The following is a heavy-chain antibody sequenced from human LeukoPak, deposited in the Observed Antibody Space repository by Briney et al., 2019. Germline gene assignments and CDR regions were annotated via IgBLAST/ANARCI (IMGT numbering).Heavy chain of an antibody. V-gene: IGHV1-8*01. D-gene: IGHD6-13*01. CDR2: MNPNSGNT. J-gene: IGHJ4*02. Sequence: ASVKVSFKASGYTFTSYDINWVRQATGQGLEWMGWMNPNSGNTGYAQKFQGRVTMTRNTSISTAYMELSSLRSEDTAVYYCARGKYSSSWWTTDPVDYWGQGTLVTVSS. CDR3: ARGKYSSSWWTTDPVDY. CDR1: GYTFTSYD.